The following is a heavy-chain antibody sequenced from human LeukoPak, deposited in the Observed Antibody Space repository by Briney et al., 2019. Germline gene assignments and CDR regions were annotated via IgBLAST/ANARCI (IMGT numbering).Heavy chain of an antibody. CDR1: GYTFTGYY. J-gene: IGHJ6*02. V-gene: IGHV1-2*04. CDR2: INPNSGGT. D-gene: IGHD1-26*01. CDR3: AKGTREASPYYYYGMDV. Sequence: ASVKVSCKASGYTFTGYYMHWVRQAPGQGLEWMGWINPNSGGTNYAQKFQGWVTMTRDTSISTAYMELSRLRSDDTVVYYCAKGTREASPYYYYGMDVWGQGTTVTVSS.